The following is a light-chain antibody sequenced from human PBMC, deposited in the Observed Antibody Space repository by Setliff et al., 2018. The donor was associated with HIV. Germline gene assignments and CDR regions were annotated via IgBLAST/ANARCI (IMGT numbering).Light chain of an antibody. J-gene: IGLJ1*01. V-gene: IGLV2-14*01. CDR3: SSFTSSGTYV. Sequence: QSVLTQPASVSGSPGQSITISCTGASSDVGGYNYVSWYQQHPGKAPKLMIYEVIHRPSGVSNRFSASKSGNTASLTISGLQAEDEADYYCSSFTSSGTYVFGTGTKVTVL. CDR2: EVI. CDR1: SSDVGGYNY.